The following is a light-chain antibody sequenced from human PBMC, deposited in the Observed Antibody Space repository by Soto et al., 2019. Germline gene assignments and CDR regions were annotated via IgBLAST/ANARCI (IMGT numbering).Light chain of an antibody. CDR3: QQLNSWPPYT. V-gene: IGKV3-11*01. CDR2: DAS. J-gene: IGKJ2*01. Sequence: EIVLTQSPATLSLSPGERATLSCRASQSVSSYLAWYQQKPGQAPRLLIYDASNRATGVPARFRGSGSGTDLTLTISSLEPEEFAVDYCQQLNSWPPYTFGQGTKVEIK. CDR1: QSVSSY.